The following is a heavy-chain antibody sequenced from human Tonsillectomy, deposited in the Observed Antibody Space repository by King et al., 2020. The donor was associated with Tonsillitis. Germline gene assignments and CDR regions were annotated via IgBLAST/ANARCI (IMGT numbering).Heavy chain of an antibody. Sequence: VQLVESGGGLVQPGGSLRLSCAASGFTFSSYDMHWVRHATGKGLEWVSAIGTAGDTYYPGSVTGRFTISRENAKNSLYLQMNSLRAGDTAVYYCARETGEAYFDLWGRGTLVTVSS. CDR1: GFTFSSYD. D-gene: IGHD3-10*01. CDR3: ARETGEAYFDL. J-gene: IGHJ2*01. V-gene: IGHV3-13*04. CDR2: IGTAGDT.